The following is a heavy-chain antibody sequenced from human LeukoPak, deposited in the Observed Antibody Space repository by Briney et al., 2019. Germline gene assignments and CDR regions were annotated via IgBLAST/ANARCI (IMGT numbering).Heavy chain of an antibody. CDR1: GGSISSYY. V-gene: IGHV4-4*07. Sequence: SETLSPTCTVSGGSISSYYWSWIRQPAGKGLEWIGRVYYTGSTNYNPSLKSRVTMSVDTSKNQFSLKLNSVTAADTAIYYCARDLRGDYGAFDIWGQGTMVTVSS. CDR2: VYYTGST. CDR3: ARDLRGDYGAFDI. J-gene: IGHJ3*02. D-gene: IGHD4-17*01.